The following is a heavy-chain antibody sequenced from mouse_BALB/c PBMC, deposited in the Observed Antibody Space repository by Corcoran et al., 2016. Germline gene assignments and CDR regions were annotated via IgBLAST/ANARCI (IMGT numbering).Heavy chain of an antibody. J-gene: IGHJ1*01. Sequence: EVQLQQSGPELVKPGASVKMSCKASGYTFTSYVMHWVKQKPGQGLEWIGYINPYNDGTKYNEKFKGKATLTSDKSSSTAYMELSSLTSEDSAVYDCARSYYGSSYWYFDVWGAGTTVTVSS. CDR3: ARSYYGSSYWYFDV. V-gene: IGHV1S136*01. D-gene: IGHD1-1*01. CDR1: GYTFTSYV. CDR2: INPYNDGT.